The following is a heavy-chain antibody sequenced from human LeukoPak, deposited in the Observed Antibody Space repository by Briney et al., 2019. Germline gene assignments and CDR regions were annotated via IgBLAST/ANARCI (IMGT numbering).Heavy chain of an antibody. J-gene: IGHJ4*02. CDR2: INPNSGGT. CDR3: ARAGGYCSGGSCYWDYFDY. Sequence: ASVKVSCKASGYTFTSYGISWVRQAPGQGLEWMGWINPNSGGTNYAQKFQGRVTMTRDTSISTAYMELSRLRSDDTAVYYCARAGGYCSGGSCYWDYFDYWGQGILVTVSS. D-gene: IGHD2-15*01. V-gene: IGHV1-2*02. CDR1: GYTFTSYG.